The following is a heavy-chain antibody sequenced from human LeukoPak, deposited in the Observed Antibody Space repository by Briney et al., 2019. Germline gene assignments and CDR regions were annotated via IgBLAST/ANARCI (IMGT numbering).Heavy chain of an antibody. CDR2: IYYSGST. J-gene: IGHJ4*02. Sequence: PSETLSLTCTVSGGSISSGGYYCSWIRQHPGKGLEWIGYIYYSGSTYYNPSLKGRVTMSVDTSKNQFSLKLSSVTAADTAVYYCARHHYYGSGSYYNGFDYWGQGTLVTVSS. V-gene: IGHV4-31*03. D-gene: IGHD3-10*01. CDR1: GGSISSGGYY. CDR3: ARHHYYGSGSYYNGFDY.